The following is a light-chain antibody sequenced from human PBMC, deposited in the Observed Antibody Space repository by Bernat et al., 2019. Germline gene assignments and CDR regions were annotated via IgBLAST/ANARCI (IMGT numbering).Light chain of an antibody. V-gene: IGKV1-5*03. CDR3: QQHNSYSIT. J-gene: IGKJ5*01. Sequence: DIQMTQSPSTLSASVGDRVTITCRASQSISGWLAWYRQKPGRAPELLIYQASILESGVSSRFSGSGSGTEFTLTISSLQPDDFATYYCQQHNSYSITFGQGTRLEFK. CDR1: QSISGW. CDR2: QAS.